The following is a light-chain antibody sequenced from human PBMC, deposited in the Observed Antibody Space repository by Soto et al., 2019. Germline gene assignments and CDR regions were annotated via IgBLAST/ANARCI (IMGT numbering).Light chain of an antibody. Sequence: DIQMTQTPSSLSASVRERFTSTCLASHNTIGYLNWYQQKPGKATKLLIYAASNLQSGIPSRFSGSGSETDFTLTISSLQPEDFATYYCQQSYSTPWTFGQGTKVDIK. V-gene: IGKV1-39*01. J-gene: IGKJ1*01. CDR2: AAS. CDR1: HNTIGY. CDR3: QQSYSTPWT.